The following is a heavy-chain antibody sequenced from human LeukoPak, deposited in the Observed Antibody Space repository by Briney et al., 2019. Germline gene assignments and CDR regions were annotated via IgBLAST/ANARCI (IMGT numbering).Heavy chain of an antibody. V-gene: IGHV4-59*01. D-gene: IGHD3-3*01. CDR1: GGSISSYY. Sequence: SETLSLTCTVSGGSISSYYWSWIRQPPGKGLEWIGYIYYSGSTNYNPSLKSRVTISVDTSKNQFSLKLSSVTAADTAVYYCARGVLRFLELDAFDIWGQGTMVTVSS. CDR3: ARGVLRFLELDAFDI. J-gene: IGHJ3*02. CDR2: IYYSGST.